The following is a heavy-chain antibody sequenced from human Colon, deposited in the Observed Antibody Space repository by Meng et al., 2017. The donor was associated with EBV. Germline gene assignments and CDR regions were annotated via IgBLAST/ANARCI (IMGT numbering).Heavy chain of an antibody. J-gene: IGHJ4*02. CDR2: IYHSGRT. CDR1: GGSIRSRTW. D-gene: IGHD1-20*01. V-gene: IGHV4-4*03. CDR3: ASYGPCFGNNCPLSSFDH. Sequence: GPLQAPAPVLVNPPGSLSPRCRFSGGSIRSRTWWSWAHKPPGKGRELIGEIYHSGRTNYNPSLKSRVTISVDKSKNQFSLNLSSLTAADTAVYYCASYGPCFGNNCPLSSFDHWGQGTLVTVSS.